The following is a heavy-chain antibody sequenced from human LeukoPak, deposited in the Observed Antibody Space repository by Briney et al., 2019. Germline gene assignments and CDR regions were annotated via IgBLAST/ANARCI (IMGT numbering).Heavy chain of an antibody. CDR1: GGSLSSYY. CDR3: ARHQWRTSSSWALDY. J-gene: IGHJ4*02. CDR2: FHDSGST. Sequence: SETLSLTCTVSGGSLSSYYWSWIRQPPGRGLEWIGYFHDSGSTKYNPSLKSRITIAVGTSNNQFSLKLSSVTAADTAVYYCARHQWRTSSSWALDYWGQGTLVTVSS. V-gene: IGHV4-59*08. D-gene: IGHD6-13*01.